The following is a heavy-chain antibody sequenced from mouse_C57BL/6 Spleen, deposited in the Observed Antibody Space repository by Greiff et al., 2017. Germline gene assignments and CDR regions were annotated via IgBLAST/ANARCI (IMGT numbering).Heavy chain of an antibody. J-gene: IGHJ4*01. Sequence: VQLQQPGAELVKPGASVKMSCKASGYTFTSYWITWVKQRPGQGLEWIGDIYPGSGSTNYNEKFKSKATLTVDTSSSSAYMQLSSLTSEDSEVYDCARWLRRHYAMDYWGQGTSVTVSS. CDR2: IYPGSGST. V-gene: IGHV1-55*01. CDR1: GYTFTSYW. D-gene: IGHD2-2*01. CDR3: ARWLRRHYAMDY.